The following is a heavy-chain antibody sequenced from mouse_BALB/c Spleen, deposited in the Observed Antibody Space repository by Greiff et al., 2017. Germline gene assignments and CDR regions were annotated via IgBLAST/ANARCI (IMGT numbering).Heavy chain of an antibody. CDR2: ISSGGSYT. J-gene: IGHJ4*01. CDR1: GFTFSSYG. CDR3: ARRTNWDVGYAMDY. D-gene: IGHD4-1*01. V-gene: IGHV5-6*01. Sequence: EVQGVESGGDLVKPGGSLKLSCAASGFTFSSYGMSWVRQTPDKRLEWVATISSGGSYTYYPDSVKGRFTISRDNAKNTLYLQMSSLKSEDTAMYYCARRTNWDVGYAMDYWGQGTSVTVSS.